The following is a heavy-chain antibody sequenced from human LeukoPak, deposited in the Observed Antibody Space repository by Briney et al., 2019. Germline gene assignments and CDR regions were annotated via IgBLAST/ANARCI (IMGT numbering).Heavy chain of an antibody. Sequence: PGGSLRLSCAASGFTFSSYAMSWVRQAPGKGLEWVSAISGSGGSTYYADSVKGRFTISRDNSKNTLYLQMNSLRAEDTAVYYCAKDRLRFLEWLPRSGFDPWGQGTLVTVSS. J-gene: IGHJ5*02. CDR3: AKDRLRFLEWLPRSGFDP. V-gene: IGHV3-23*01. D-gene: IGHD3-3*01. CDR2: ISGSGGST. CDR1: GFTFSSYA.